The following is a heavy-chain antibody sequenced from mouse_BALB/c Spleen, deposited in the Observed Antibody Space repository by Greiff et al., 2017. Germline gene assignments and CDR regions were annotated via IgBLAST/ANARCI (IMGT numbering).Heavy chain of an antibody. V-gene: IGHV1-80*01. D-gene: IGHD2-10*02. CDR1: GYAFSSYW. J-gene: IGHJ4*01. CDR3: ARRGYGNYAMDF. CDR2: IYPGDGDT. Sequence: QVQLQQSGAELVRPGSSVKISCKASGYAFSSYWMNWVKQRPGQGLEWIGQIYPGDGDTNYNGKFKGKATLTADKSSSTAYMQLSSLTSEDSAVYFCARRGYGNYAMDFWGQGTSVTVSS.